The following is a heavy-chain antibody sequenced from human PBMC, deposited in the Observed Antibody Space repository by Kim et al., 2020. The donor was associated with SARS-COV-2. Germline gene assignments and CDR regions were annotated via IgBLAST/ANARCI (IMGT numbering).Heavy chain of an antibody. V-gene: IGHV1-69*13. Sequence: SVKVSCKASGGTFSSYAIGWVRQAPGQGLEWMGGIIPIFGTANYAQKFQGRVTITADESTSTAYMELSSLRSEDTAVYYCARDMVRGVIKGYGMDVWGQGTTVTVSS. D-gene: IGHD3-10*01. CDR3: ARDMVRGVIKGYGMDV. CDR2: IIPIFGTA. CDR1: GGTFSSYA. J-gene: IGHJ6*02.